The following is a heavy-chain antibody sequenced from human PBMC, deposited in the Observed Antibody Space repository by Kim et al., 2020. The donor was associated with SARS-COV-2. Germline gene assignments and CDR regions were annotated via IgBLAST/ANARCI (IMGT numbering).Heavy chain of an antibody. Sequence: GGSLRLSCAASGFTFSNYDMSWVHQAPGKGLEWVSAIRGSGGSTFYADSVKGRFTISRDNSKNTVNLEMNSLRAEDTAVYYCAKVTWNDGYSNYWGQGALVTVSS. CDR2: IRGSGGST. J-gene: IGHJ4*02. V-gene: IGHV3-23*01. CDR1: GFTFSNYD. CDR3: AKVTWNDGYSNY. D-gene: IGHD1-1*01.